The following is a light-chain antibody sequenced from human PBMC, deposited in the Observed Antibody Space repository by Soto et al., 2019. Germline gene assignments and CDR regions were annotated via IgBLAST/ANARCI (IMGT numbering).Light chain of an antibody. CDR1: QSIRSNF. CDR3: QQYVSSPWT. J-gene: IGKJ1*01. V-gene: IGKV3-20*01. Sequence: GLTHKTSTLSLSPGERATLSCRSSQSIRSNFLAWYQQKPGQAPSLLIYGASNRATGIPDRFSGSGSGTDFTLTISRLGPEDFAVYYCQQYVSSPWTFGQGTKVDIK. CDR2: GAS.